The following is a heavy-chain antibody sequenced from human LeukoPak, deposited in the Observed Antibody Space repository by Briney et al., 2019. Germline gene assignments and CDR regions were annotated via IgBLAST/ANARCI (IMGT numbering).Heavy chain of an antibody. Sequence: SGGSLRLSCAASGFTVSSNYMSWVRQAPGKGLEWVSVIYSGGSTYYADSVKGRFTIPRDNAKNSLYLQMNSLRAEDTAIYYCARGPFWSGYYDDWGQGTLVTVSS. J-gene: IGHJ4*02. D-gene: IGHD3-3*01. CDR3: ARGPFWSGYYDD. V-gene: IGHV3-53*01. CDR2: IYSGGST. CDR1: GFTVSSNY.